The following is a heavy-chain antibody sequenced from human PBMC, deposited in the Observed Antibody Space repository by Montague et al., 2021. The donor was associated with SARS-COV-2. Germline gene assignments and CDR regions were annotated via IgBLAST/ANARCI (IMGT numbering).Heavy chain of an antibody. Sequence: SETLSLTCTVSGGSVSSGSYYWSWIRQPPGKGLEWIGYIYYSGSTNYNPSVKSRVTISVDTSKNQFSLKLSSVTAADTAMYYCAFGGLDAFDIWGQGTVVTVPS. J-gene: IGHJ3*02. V-gene: IGHV4-61*01. D-gene: IGHD4-23*01. CDR1: GGSVSSGSYY. CDR3: AFGGLDAFDI. CDR2: IYYSGST.